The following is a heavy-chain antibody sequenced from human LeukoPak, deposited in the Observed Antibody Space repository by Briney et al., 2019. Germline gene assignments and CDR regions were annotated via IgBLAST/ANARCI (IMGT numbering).Heavy chain of an antibody. D-gene: IGHD4-17*01. CDR1: GFTFSSYG. V-gene: IGHV3-30*03. Sequence: GGSLRLSCAASGFTFSSYGMHWVRQAPGKGLEWVAVISYDGSNKYYADSVKGRFTISRDNSKNTLYLQMNSLRAEDTAVYYCARDGDYGDFEVVYYFDYWGQETLVTVSS. CDR2: ISYDGSNK. CDR3: ARDGDYGDFEVVYYFDY. J-gene: IGHJ4*02.